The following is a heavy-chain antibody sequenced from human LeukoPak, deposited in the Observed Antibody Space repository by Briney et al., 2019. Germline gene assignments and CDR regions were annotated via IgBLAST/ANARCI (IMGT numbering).Heavy chain of an antibody. J-gene: IGHJ4*02. CDR2: VYPGDSDSDT. Sequence: ESLKFSCKGSGYSFTSYWIGWVRQMPGKGLEWMGGVYPGDSDSDTKYSPSFQGQVTISADKSISTAYLQWSSLKASDTAIYYCARRDYYGSGSYWGAFDYWGQGTLVTVSS. V-gene: IGHV5-51*01. D-gene: IGHD3-10*01. CDR1: GYSFTSYW. CDR3: ARRDYYGSGSYWGAFDY.